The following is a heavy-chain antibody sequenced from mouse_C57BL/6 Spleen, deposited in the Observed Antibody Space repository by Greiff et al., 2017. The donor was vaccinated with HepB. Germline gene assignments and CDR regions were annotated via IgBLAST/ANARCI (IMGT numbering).Heavy chain of an antibody. CDR2: INPNNGGT. D-gene: IGHD1-1*01. CDR1: GYTFTDYN. V-gene: IGHV1-22*01. CDR3: AREGYGSSRYYFDY. J-gene: IGHJ2*01. Sequence: VQLQQSGPELVKPGASVKMSCKASGYTFTDYNMHWVKQSHGKSLEWIGYINPNNGGTSYNQKFKGKATLTVNKSSSTAYMELRSLTSEDSAVYYCAREGYGSSRYYFDYWGQGTTLTVSS.